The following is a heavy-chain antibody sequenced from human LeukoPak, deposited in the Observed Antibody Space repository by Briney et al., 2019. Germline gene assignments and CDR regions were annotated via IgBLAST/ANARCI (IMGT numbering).Heavy chain of an antibody. D-gene: IGHD3-3*01. V-gene: IGHV4-59*08. Sequence: SETLSLTCAVYGGSFSGYYWSWIRQPPGKGLEWIGYIYYSGSTNYNPSLKSRVTISVDTSKNQFSLKLSSVTAADTAVYYCASHTYYDFWSGYSPLDYWGQGTLVTVSS. CDR3: ASHTYYDFWSGYSPLDY. CDR1: GGSFSGYY. CDR2: IYYSGST. J-gene: IGHJ4*02.